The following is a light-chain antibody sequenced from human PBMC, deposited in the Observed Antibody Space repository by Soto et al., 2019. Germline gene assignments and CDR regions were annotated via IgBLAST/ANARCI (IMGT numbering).Light chain of an antibody. CDR2: DAS. V-gene: IGKV3-11*01. CDR1: QSVSSY. Sequence: EIVLTQSPATLSLSPGERATLSCRASQSVSSYLAWYQQKPGQAPRLLIYDASNRATGIPARFSGSGYETNFTLTISSLEPEDFAVYYCQQRSNWPLTFGGGTKVDIK. CDR3: QQRSNWPLT. J-gene: IGKJ4*01.